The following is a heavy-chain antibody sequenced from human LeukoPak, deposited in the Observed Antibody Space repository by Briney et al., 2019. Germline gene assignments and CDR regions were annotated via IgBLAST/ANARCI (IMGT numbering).Heavy chain of an antibody. J-gene: IGHJ4*02. CDR3: ARGPYSPFGELWQFDY. CDR1: GFTFSSYS. V-gene: IGHV3-21*04. D-gene: IGHD3-10*01. Sequence: GGSLRLSCAASGFTFSSYSMNWVRQAPGKGLEWVSSISSGSTYIYYADSMKGRFTISRDNAKKSLYLQMNSLRAEDTAVYYCARGPYSPFGELWQFDYWGQGTLVTVSS. CDR2: ISSGSTYI.